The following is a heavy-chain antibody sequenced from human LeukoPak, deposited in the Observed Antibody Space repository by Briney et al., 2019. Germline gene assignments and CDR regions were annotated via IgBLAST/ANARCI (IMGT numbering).Heavy chain of an antibody. D-gene: IGHD4-17*01. Sequence: SQTLSLTCTVSGGSISSGGYYWSWLRQPPGKGLEWIGYIYYSGSTNYNPSLKSRVTISVDTSKTQFSLKLSSVTAADTAVYYCARLVEPDYGDYVGWLDYWGQGTLVTVSS. CDR2: IYYSGST. CDR1: GGSISSGGYY. CDR3: ARLVEPDYGDYVGWLDY. J-gene: IGHJ4*02. V-gene: IGHV4-61*08.